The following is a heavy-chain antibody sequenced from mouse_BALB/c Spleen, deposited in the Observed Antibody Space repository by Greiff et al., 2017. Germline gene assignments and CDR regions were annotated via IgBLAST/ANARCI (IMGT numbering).Heavy chain of an antibody. J-gene: IGHJ1*01. Sequence: EVKLVESGGGLVQPGGSLKLSCAASGFAFSSYDMSWVRQTPEKRLEWVAYISSGGGSTYYPDTVKGRFTISRDNAKNTLYLQMSSLKSEDTAMYYCARHAYYGSSYDWYFDVWGAGTTVTVSS. V-gene: IGHV5-12-1*01. CDR2: ISSGGGST. D-gene: IGHD1-1*01. CDR1: GFAFSSYD. CDR3: ARHAYYGSSYDWYFDV.